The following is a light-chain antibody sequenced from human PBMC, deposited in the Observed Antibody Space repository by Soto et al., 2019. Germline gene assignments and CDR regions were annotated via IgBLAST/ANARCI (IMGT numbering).Light chain of an antibody. CDR2: AAS. CDR1: QTISSW. CDR3: LQENSYPRT. Sequence: DIQMTQSPSTLSGSVGDRVTITCRASQTISSWLAWYQQKPGKAPKCLIYAASSLQSGVPSRFSGSRSGTEFTLTISSLQPEDFATYYCLQENSYPRTFGQGTKVDIK. V-gene: IGKV1-5*01. J-gene: IGKJ1*01.